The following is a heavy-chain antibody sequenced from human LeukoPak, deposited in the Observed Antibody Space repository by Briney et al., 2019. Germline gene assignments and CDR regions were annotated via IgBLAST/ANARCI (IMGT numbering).Heavy chain of an antibody. D-gene: IGHD3-3*01. Sequence: GGSLRLSCAASGFTFTSYAMSWVRQAPGKRLEWIAYLSSSGSAFSYADSVKGRFTIARDNAKNSVYLEMNSLRADDTAVYYCARSARLMKGVVEVTALDDWGQGTLVTVSS. J-gene: IGHJ4*02. CDR2: LSSSGSAF. CDR1: GFTFTSYA. CDR3: ARSARLMKGVVEVTALDD. V-gene: IGHV3-48*03.